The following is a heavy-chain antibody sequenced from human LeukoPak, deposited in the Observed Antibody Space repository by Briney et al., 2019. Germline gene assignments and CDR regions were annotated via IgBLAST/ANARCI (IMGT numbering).Heavy chain of an antibody. Sequence: PSGTLSLTCAVSGGSISSSNWWSWVRQPPGKGLEWIGEIYHSGSTNYNPSLKSRVTISVDKSKNQFSLKLSPVTAADTAVYYCARTGLGYCSGGSCYTFDYWGQGTLVTVSS. CDR2: IYHSGST. D-gene: IGHD2-15*01. J-gene: IGHJ4*02. V-gene: IGHV4-4*02. CDR1: GGSISSSNW. CDR3: ARTGLGYCSGGSCYTFDY.